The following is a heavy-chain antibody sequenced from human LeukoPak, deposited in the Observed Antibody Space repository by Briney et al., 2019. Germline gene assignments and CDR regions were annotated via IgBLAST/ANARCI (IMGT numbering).Heavy chain of an antibody. CDR3: AKDLRNIVVVVPLLPPEDY. Sequence: GGSLRLSCAASGFTFSSYAKSWVRQAPGKGLEWVSAISGSGGSTYYADSVKGRFTISRDNSKNTLYLQMNSLRAEDTAVYYCAKDLRNIVVVVPLLPPEDYWGQGTLVTVSS. CDR1: GFTFSSYA. J-gene: IGHJ4*02. D-gene: IGHD2-15*01. CDR2: ISGSGGST. V-gene: IGHV3-23*01.